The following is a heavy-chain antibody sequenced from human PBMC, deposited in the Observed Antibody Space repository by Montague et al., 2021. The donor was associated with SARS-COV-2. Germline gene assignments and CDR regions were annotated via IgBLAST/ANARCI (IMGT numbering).Heavy chain of an antibody. D-gene: IGHD5-18*01. CDR2: VDYSGNT. J-gene: IGHJ4*02. CDR3: ARREYSYGWGD. Sequence: SETLSLTCTVTGGPISGSSDYWGWIRQSPGKGLEWLASVDYSGNTXYSPPLKSRLTISVDTSKNQFSLKLNSVTAADTALYYCARREYSYGWGDWGQGTLVTVSS. CDR1: GGPISGSSDY. V-gene: IGHV4-39*01.